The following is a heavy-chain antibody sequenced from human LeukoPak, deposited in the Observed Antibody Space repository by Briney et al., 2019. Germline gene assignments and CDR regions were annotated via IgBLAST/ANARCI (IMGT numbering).Heavy chain of an antibody. V-gene: IGHV4-34*01. CDR2: TNHSGST. CDR1: GGSFSGYY. J-gene: IGHJ4*02. CDR3: ARGVSPKGMGGRRFDY. Sequence: SETLSLTCAVYGGSFSGYYWSWIRQPPGKGLEWIGETNHSGSTNYNPSLKSRVTISVDTSKNQFSLKLSPVTAADTAVYYCARGVSPKGMGGRRFDYWGQGTLVTVSS. D-gene: IGHD1-26*01.